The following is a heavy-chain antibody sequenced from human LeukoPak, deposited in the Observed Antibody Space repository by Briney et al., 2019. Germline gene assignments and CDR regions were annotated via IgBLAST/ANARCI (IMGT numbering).Heavy chain of an antibody. CDR3: AREGQYYGVGPRYYYYGMDV. CDR2: IKKDGSEV. D-gene: IGHD3-10*01. Sequence: GSLRLSCAASGFSFSSYWMSWVRQVPGKGLEWVANIKKDGSEVYYVDSVKGRFTISRDNAKNSLFLQMNSLRAEDAAVYYCAREGQYYGVGPRYYYYGMDVWGQGTTVIVSS. V-gene: IGHV3-7*01. CDR1: GFSFSSYW. J-gene: IGHJ6*02.